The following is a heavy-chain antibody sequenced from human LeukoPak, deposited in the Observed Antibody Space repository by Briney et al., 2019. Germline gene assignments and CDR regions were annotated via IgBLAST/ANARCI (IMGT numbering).Heavy chain of an antibody. Sequence: SVKVSCKASGGTFSSYAISWVRQAPGQGLEWMGRIIPILGIANYAQKFQGRVTITADKSTSTAYMELSSLRSEDTAVYYCARVRALWFGELWNAFDIWGQGTMVTVSS. CDR2: IIPILGIA. V-gene: IGHV1-69*04. CDR1: GGTFSSYA. CDR3: ARVRALWFGELWNAFDI. J-gene: IGHJ3*02. D-gene: IGHD3-10*01.